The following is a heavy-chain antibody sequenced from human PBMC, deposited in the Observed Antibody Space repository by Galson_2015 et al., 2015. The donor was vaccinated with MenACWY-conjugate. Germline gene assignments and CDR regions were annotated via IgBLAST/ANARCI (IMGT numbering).Heavy chain of an antibody. CDR2: IIPIFGTA. Sequence: SVKVSCKVSGYTLTELSMHWVRQAPGQGLEWMGGIIPIFGTAKYAQKFQGRVTITADKSTRTAYMELSSLRSEDTAVYYCARGGFSGSYPIYYYYYMDVWGKGTTVTVSS. J-gene: IGHJ6*03. D-gene: IGHD1-26*01. CDR3: ARGGFSGSYPIYYYYYMDV. CDR1: GYTLTELS. V-gene: IGHV1-69*06.